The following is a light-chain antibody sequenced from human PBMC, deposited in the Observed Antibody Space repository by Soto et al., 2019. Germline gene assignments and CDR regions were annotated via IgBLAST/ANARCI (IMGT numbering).Light chain of an antibody. Sequence: QSVLTQPASVSGSPGPAITISCTGTDKGMGGYNYVPRYQQNPGKAPKLIISDVTHRPSGVSSRFFASKSGNPASLTISRLQTEDEADYYCSSCTGSSTEVFGTGTKVTVL. J-gene: IGLJ1*01. CDR2: DVT. CDR3: SSCTGSSTEV. V-gene: IGLV2-14*03. CDR1: DKGMGGYNY.